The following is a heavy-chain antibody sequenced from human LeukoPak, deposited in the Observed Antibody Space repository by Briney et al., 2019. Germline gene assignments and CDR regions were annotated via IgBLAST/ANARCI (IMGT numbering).Heavy chain of an antibody. CDR2: IYSGGST. CDR1: GFTFSSNY. Sequence: PGGSLRLSCAASGFTFSSNYMSWVRQAPGKGLEWVSVIYSGGSTYYADSVKGRFTISRDNSKNTLYLQMNSLRAEDTAVYYCARDKYSSGWYDYWGQGTLVTVSS. CDR3: ARDKYSSGWYDY. V-gene: IGHV3-66*01. J-gene: IGHJ4*02. D-gene: IGHD6-19*01.